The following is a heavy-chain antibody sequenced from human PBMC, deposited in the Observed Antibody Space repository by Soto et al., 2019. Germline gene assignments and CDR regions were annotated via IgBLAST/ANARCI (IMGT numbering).Heavy chain of an antibody. D-gene: IGHD3-10*01. CDR2: IYYSGST. J-gene: IGHJ4*02. Sequence: QVQLQESGPGLVKPSETLSLTCTVSGDSITSYYWSWIRQPPGKGLEWIGYIYYSGSTNYNPSLKSRVTIXXDXAKXQFSLKLTSVTAADTAVYYCARDRRGGINLFYLDYWGQGTLVTVSS. V-gene: IGHV4-59*01. CDR1: GDSITSYY. CDR3: ARDRRGGINLFYLDY.